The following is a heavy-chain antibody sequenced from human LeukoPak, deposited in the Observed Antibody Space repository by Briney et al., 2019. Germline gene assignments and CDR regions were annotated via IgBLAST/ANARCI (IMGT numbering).Heavy chain of an antibody. V-gene: IGHV3-7*01. CDR1: GFTFSSYW. Sequence: GGSLRLSCAASGFTFSSYWMSWVRQAPGKGLEWVANIKQDGSEKYYVDSVKGRFTISRDNAKNSLYLQMNSLRAEDTAVYYCARLSPPPEEWLVDYWGQGTPVTVSS. CDR2: IKQDGSEK. J-gene: IGHJ4*02. D-gene: IGHD6-19*01. CDR3: ARLSPPPEEWLVDY.